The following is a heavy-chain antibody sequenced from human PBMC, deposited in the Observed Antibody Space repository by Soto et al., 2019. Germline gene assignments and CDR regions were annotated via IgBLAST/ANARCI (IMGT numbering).Heavy chain of an antibody. J-gene: IGHJ5*02. V-gene: IGHV1-18*01. CDR3: ARDSIAVAGTRCGWFDH. Sequence: ASVKVSCKASGYTFTSYGISWVRQAPGQGLEWMGWISAYNGNTNYAQKLQGRVTMTTDTSTSTAYMELRSLRSDDTAVYYCARDSIAVAGTRCGWFDHWGQGTLVTVSP. CDR1: GYTFTSYG. D-gene: IGHD6-19*01. CDR2: ISAYNGNT.